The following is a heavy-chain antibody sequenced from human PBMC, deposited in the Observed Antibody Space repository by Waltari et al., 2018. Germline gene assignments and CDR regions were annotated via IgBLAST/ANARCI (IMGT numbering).Heavy chain of an antibody. J-gene: IGHJ4*02. CDR3: NVELAEAGN. D-gene: IGHD6-13*01. Sequence: EVHLVESGGGLVKPGGSVSVSCAASGLAFSSFSINWIRQTPGKGLEWVSSISKSGRVTEYADSVKGRFTFSRDNANNSVYLQMNSLRVEDTAVYYCNVELAEAGNWGQGTLVTVSP. CDR1: GLAFSSFS. CDR2: ISKSGRVT. V-gene: IGHV3-21*06.